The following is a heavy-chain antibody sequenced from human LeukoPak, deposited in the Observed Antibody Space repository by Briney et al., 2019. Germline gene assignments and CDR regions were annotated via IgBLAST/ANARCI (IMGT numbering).Heavy chain of an antibody. Sequence: GASVKVSCKASGYTFTGYYMHWVRQAPGQGLEWMGWINPNSGGTNYAQKLQGRVTMTTDTSTSTAYMELRSLRSDDTAVYYCARESSGSSGWYYDYYYMDVWGKGTTVTVSS. CDR2: INPNSGGT. CDR3: ARESSGSSGWYYDYYYMDV. J-gene: IGHJ6*03. CDR1: GYTFTGYY. D-gene: IGHD6-19*01. V-gene: IGHV1-2*02.